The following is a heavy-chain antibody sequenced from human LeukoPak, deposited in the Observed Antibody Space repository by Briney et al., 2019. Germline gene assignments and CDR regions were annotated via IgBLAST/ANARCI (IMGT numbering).Heavy chain of an antibody. CDR2: ISGSGGST. CDR3: AKLVKGLTYQIKYFQH. Sequence: GGSLRLSCAASGFTFSSYGMSWVRQAPGKGLEWVSAISGSGGSTYYADSVKGRFTISRDNSKNTLYLQMNSLRAEDTAVYYCAKLVKGLTYQIKYFQHWGQGTLVTVSS. J-gene: IGHJ1*01. D-gene: IGHD2-2*01. V-gene: IGHV3-23*01. CDR1: GFTFSSYG.